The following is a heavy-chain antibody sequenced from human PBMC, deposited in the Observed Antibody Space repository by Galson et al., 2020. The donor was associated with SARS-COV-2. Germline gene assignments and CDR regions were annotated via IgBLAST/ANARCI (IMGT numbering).Heavy chain of an antibody. V-gene: IGHV1-69*02. J-gene: IGHJ3*02. CDR3: ARAKGDYYDRSGYYTLDYAFNI. D-gene: IGHD3-22*01. Sequence: SVKVSCKASGGPFSNYTISWLRQAPGQGLQWMGRVIPMLALANYAQKFQGRVTITADKSTTTVYMELSSLRSEDTAVYYCARAKGDYYDRSGYYTLDYAFNIWGQGTTVSVSS. CDR1: GGPFSNYT. CDR2: VIPMLALA.